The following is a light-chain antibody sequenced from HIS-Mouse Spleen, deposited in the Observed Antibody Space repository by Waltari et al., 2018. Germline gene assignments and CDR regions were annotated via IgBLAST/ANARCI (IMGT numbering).Light chain of an antibody. CDR1: QGISSA. J-gene: IGKJ3*01. CDR3: QQFNSYLLFT. Sequence: AIQLTQSPSSLSASVGDRGTITCRASQGISSALAWYQQKPGKAPKLLIYDASSLESGVPSRFSGSGSGTDFTLTISSLQPEDFATYYCQQFNSYLLFTFGPGTKVDIK. CDR2: DAS. V-gene: IGKV1-13*02.